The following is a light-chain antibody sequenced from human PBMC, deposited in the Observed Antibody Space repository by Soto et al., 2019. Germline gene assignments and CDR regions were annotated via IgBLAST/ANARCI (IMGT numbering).Light chain of an antibody. Sequence: EIVLTQSPGTLSWSPGERATLSCRASQSVSSSYLAWYQQKPGQAPRLLIYGASSRATGIPDRFSGSESGTDFTLTISRLEPEDFAVYYCQQYGRSPLTFGGGTKVDI. CDR2: GAS. J-gene: IGKJ4*01. CDR3: QQYGRSPLT. V-gene: IGKV3-20*01. CDR1: QSVSSSY.